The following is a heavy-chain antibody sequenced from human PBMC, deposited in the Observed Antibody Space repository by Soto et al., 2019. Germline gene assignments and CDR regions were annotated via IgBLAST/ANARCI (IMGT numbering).Heavy chain of an antibody. Sequence: GGSLRLSCAASGFTFSSYSMNWVRQAPGKGLEWDSSISSSSSYIYYADSVKGRFTISRDNAKNSLYLQMNSLRAEDTAVYYCARDLQYYYDSSGYYPWGQGTLVTVSS. CDR2: ISSSSSYI. D-gene: IGHD3-22*01. J-gene: IGHJ5*02. V-gene: IGHV3-21*01. CDR1: GFTFSSYS. CDR3: ARDLQYYYDSSGYYP.